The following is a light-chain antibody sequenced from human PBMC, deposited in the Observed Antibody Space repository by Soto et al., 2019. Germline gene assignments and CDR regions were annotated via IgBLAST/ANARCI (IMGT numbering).Light chain of an antibody. J-gene: IGKJ2*01. V-gene: IGKV1-5*03. Sequence: DIQMTQSPSTLSASVGDRVTITCRASQSISTWLAWYQQKPGKAPKLLIYKAFSLRNGVPSRFSGRGSGTEFTLTIYSLQPDDFASYYCQQYNGYPHTFGQGTKLEIK. CDR3: QQYNGYPHT. CDR2: KAF. CDR1: QSISTW.